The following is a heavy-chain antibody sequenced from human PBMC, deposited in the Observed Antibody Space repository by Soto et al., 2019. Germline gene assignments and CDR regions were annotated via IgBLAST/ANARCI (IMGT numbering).Heavy chain of an antibody. CDR2: ISGSGGST. CDR1: GFTFSSYA. J-gene: IGHJ5*02. Sequence: EVQLLESGGGLVQPGGSLRLSCAASGFTFSSYAMSWVRQAPGKGLEWVSAISGSGGSTYYADSVMGRFTISRDNSKNTLYLQMNSLRAEDTAVYYCAKDHEYSSSWLSGHNRFHPWGQGTLVTVSS. D-gene: IGHD6-13*01. V-gene: IGHV3-23*01. CDR3: AKDHEYSSSWLSGHNRFHP.